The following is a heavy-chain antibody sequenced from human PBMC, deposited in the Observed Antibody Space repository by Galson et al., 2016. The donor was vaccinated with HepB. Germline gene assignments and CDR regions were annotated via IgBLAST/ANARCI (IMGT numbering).Heavy chain of an antibody. V-gene: IGHV4-59*08. D-gene: IGHD3-10*01. Sequence: HVQLQESGPGLVKTSETLSLICTVSDASIVSDSWSWIRQPPGMGLEWVGNISYSESINYNPSLRSRATISIATAKNLVSLRLTAVTVADTAVYFCVREIGGGSVGSWGQGTLVTVST. J-gene: IGHJ4*02. CDR1: DASIVSDS. CDR3: VREIGGGSVGS. CDR2: ISYSESI.